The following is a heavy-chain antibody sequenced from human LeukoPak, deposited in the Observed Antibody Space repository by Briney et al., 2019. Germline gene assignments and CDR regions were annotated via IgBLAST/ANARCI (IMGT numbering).Heavy chain of an antibody. Sequence: SETLSLTCGVSGYSISSGDYWGWIRQPPGKGLEWIGSVYYSGSTHYNPSLKSRVTISVDTSRNQFSLKLSSVTAPDTAVYYCARNSTVTSPNTGYFDYWGQGTLATVSS. J-gene: IGHJ4*02. CDR1: GYSISSGDY. CDR3: ARNSTVTSPNTGYFDY. V-gene: IGHV4-38-2*01. D-gene: IGHD4-17*01. CDR2: VYYSGST.